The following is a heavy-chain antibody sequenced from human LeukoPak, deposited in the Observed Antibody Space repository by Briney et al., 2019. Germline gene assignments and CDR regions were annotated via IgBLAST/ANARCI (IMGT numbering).Heavy chain of an antibody. D-gene: IGHD1-26*01. V-gene: IGHV3-53*01. CDR1: GFTVSSNY. CDR2: IYSGGST. J-gene: IGHJ4*02. CDR3: ATASIVGAMDY. Sequence: GGSLRLSCAASGFTVSSNYMSWVRQAPGKGLEWVSVIYSGGSTYYADSLKGRFTISRDNSKNTLYLQMNSLRAEDTAVYYCATASIVGAMDYWGQGTLVTVSS.